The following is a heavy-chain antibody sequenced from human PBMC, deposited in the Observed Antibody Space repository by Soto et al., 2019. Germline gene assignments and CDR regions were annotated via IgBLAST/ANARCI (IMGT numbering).Heavy chain of an antibody. J-gene: IGHJ5*02. CDR3: VKHGTKPLRDWFDP. CDR1: GASISGFY. Sequence: SETLSLTCTVSGASISGFYWSWIRKSAGKGLEWIGRIYATGTTDYNPSLKSRVMMSVDTSKKQFSLKLRPVTAADTAVYYCVKHGTKPLRDWFDPWGQGISVTVSS. V-gene: IGHV4-4*07. CDR2: IYATGTT. D-gene: IGHD1-1*01.